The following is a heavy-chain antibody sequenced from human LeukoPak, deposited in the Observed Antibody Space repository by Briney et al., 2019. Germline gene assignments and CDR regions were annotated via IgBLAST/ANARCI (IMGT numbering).Heavy chain of an antibody. D-gene: IGHD2-2*01. J-gene: IGHJ6*02. CDR2: IKQDGSEK. CDR3: ARDGRQYCSSTNCYAGDDRHSYHYYGMDV. V-gene: IGHV3-7*01. CDR1: GFTFSSYW. Sequence: TGGSLRLSCAASGFTFSSYWMSWVRQAPGKGLEWVANIKQDGSEKYYVDSVKGRFTISRDNAKNSLYLQMNSLRGEDTAMFYCARDGRQYCSSTNCYAGDDRHSYHYYGMDVWGQGTAVTVSS.